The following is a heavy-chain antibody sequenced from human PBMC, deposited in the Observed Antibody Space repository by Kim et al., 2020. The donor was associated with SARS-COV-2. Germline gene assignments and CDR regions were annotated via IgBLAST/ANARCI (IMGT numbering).Heavy chain of an antibody. Sequence: GGSLRLSCAGSGFTMGTTYMSWVRQAPGKGLECVSLLDPDVTYYTDSVKGRFTIFGDISKNMLYLQMNNLRAEDTAVYFCVRSKGTYFDDWGQGTLVTVSS. CDR1: GFTMGTTY. J-gene: IGHJ4*02. CDR3: VRSKGTYFDD. V-gene: IGHV3-53*01. CDR2: LDPDVT. D-gene: IGHD3-10*01.